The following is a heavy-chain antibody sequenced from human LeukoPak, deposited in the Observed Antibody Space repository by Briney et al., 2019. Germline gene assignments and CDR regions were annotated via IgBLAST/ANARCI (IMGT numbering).Heavy chain of an antibody. CDR2: ISSSGSTI. CDR1: GFTFSSYE. CDR3: ARRIAAAAPFDY. J-gene: IGHJ4*02. Sequence: GGSLRLSCAASGFTFSSYEMNWVRQAPGKGLEWVSYISSSGSTIYYADSVKGRFTISRDNAKNSLYLQMNGLRAEDTAVYYCARRIAAAAPFDYWGQGTLVTVSS. V-gene: IGHV3-48*03. D-gene: IGHD6-13*01.